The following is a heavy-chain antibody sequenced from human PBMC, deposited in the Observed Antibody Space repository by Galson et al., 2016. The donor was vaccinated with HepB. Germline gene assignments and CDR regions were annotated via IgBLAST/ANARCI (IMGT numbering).Heavy chain of an antibody. Sequence: SLRLSCAASGFTVSNNYMTWVRQTPGKELEWVSRVYSGGVTNYADSVKGRFTTSRDSSKNTLYLQMNSLRVEETAVYHCATSPSVGFWGQGTLVTVSS. V-gene: IGHV3-53*01. CDR3: ATSPSVGF. CDR1: GFTVSNNY. CDR2: VYSGGVT. J-gene: IGHJ4*02. D-gene: IGHD5/OR15-5a*01.